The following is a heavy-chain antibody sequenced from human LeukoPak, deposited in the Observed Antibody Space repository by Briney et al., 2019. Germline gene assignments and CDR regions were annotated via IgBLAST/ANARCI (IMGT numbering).Heavy chain of an antibody. J-gene: IGHJ6*02. CDR2: IWYDGSNK. CDR1: GFTFSSYG. Sequence: GGSLRLSCAASGFTFSSYGMHWVRQAPGKGLEWVAVIWYDGSNKYYADSVKGRFTISRDNSKNTLYLQMNSLRAEDTAVYYCAKAASSGYLYYYYDMDLWGQGTTVTVSS. V-gene: IGHV3-33*06. CDR3: AKAASSGYLYYYYDMDL. D-gene: IGHD3-22*01.